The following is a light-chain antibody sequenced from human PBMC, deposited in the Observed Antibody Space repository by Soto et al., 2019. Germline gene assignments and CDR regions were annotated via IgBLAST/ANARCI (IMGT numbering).Light chain of an antibody. CDR2: DAS. Sequence: EIVLTQSPATLSLSPGERATLSCRTSQSVSGYFAWYQQKPGRAPRLLIYDASNRATGIPARFIGSGSGTDFTLTISSLEPEDFAVYYCQQRSNWPITFGQGTRLEI. CDR1: QSVSGY. CDR3: QQRSNWPIT. V-gene: IGKV3-11*01. J-gene: IGKJ5*01.